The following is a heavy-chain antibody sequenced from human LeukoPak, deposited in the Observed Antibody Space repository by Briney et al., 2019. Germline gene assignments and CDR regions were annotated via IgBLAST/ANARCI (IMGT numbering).Heavy chain of an antibody. D-gene: IGHD3-3*01. V-gene: IGHV1-2*02. J-gene: IGHJ4*02. CDR3: ARDSSRDYDFWSGYYLSY. CDR2: INPNSGGT. CDR1: GYTFTGYY. Sequence: ASVKVSCKASGYTFTGYYMHWVRQAPGQGLEWMGWINPNSGGTNYAQKFQGRVTMTRDTSIGTAYMELSRLRSDDTAVYYCARDSSRDYDFWSGYYLSYWGQGTLVTVSS.